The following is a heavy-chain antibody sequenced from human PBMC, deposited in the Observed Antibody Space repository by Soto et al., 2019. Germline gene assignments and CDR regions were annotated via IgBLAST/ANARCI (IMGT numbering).Heavy chain of an antibody. CDR1: GFTFSSNS. Sequence: AGSLRLSCAASGFTFSSNSMNWVRQAPGKGLEWISYISSSSSTIYADSVKGRFTISRDNAKNSLYLQMNSLRDEDTAVYYCARVIWSGHLTSDLWGQGTLVTVSS. J-gene: IGHJ5*02. CDR3: ARVIWSGHLTSDL. V-gene: IGHV3-48*02. CDR2: ISSSSSTI. D-gene: IGHD3-3*01.